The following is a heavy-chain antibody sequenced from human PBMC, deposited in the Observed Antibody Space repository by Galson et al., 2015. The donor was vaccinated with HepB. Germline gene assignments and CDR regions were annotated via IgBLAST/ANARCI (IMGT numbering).Heavy chain of an antibody. D-gene: IGHD3-22*01. CDR2: ISYDGSDK. J-gene: IGHJ4*02. CDR3: AKEGPTYDSSGYRSYFDY. V-gene: IGHV3-30*18. CDR1: GFTFSGDG. Sequence: SLRLSCAASGFTFSGDGMHWVRQAPGKGLEWVAAISYDGSDKYYVDSVKGRFSISRDNSKNTLYLQMNSLRAEDTAVYFCAKEGPTYDSSGYRSYFDYWGQGTLVTVSS.